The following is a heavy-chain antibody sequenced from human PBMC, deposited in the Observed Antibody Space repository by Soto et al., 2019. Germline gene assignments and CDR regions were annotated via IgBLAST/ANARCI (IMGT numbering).Heavy chain of an antibody. V-gene: IGHV3-53*01. J-gene: IGHJ5*02. CDR2: IYSGESK. D-gene: IGHD6-25*01. Sequence: GWSLRLSCAASGFTVSSNYMSWGRQAPGKGLEWVSVIYSGESKLYADSVKGRFTISRDNFKNTLYLQMNSLRAEDTAVYYCARDPSRSAPLGRVAPSVQVALIIFSS. CDR3: ARDPSRSAPLGRVAP. CDR1: GFTVSSNY.